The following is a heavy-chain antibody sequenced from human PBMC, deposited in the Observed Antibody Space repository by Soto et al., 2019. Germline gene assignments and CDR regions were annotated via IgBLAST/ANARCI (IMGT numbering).Heavy chain of an antibody. CDR1: GFTFSSFA. J-gene: IGHJ6*02. Sequence: QVQLVESGGGVVQPGRSLRLSCAASGFTFSSFAMHWARQAPGKGLEWVAFISYDGRKNSYADSVKGRFTVSRDNSKNTVYLQMNSLRADDTAVYYCARGCSSSDCYTNYYYYYGMDVWGHGTTVTVSS. CDR2: ISYDGRKN. V-gene: IGHV3-30*04. D-gene: IGHD2-2*02. CDR3: ARGCSSSDCYTNYYYYYGMDV.